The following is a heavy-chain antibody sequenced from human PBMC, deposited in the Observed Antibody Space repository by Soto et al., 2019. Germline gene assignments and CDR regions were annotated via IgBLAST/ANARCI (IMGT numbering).Heavy chain of an antibody. CDR3: ASRTGLDTGPFDY. CDR2: INPGNCYS. D-gene: IGHD1-1*01. J-gene: IGHJ4*02. Sequence: QVHLVQSGAEVREPGASVKISCKSSGCTFTTHPIHWVRQAPDQRLEWMGWINPGNCYSDYSQKFQGRLTFTRDTSATTAYMELNSLRAEDTALYYCASRTGLDTGPFDYWGQGTLVTVSS. CDR1: GCTFTTHP. V-gene: IGHV1-3*01.